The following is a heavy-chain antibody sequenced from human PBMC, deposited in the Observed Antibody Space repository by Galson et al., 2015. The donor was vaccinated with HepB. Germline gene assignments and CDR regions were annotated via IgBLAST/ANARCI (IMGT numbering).Heavy chain of an antibody. CDR2: ISSSSSYV. D-gene: IGHD3-22*01. CDR3: ASPITMRGYGMDV. V-gene: IGHV3-21*01. J-gene: IGHJ6*02. CDR1: GFTFSSYS. Sequence: SLRLSCAASGFTFSSYSMNWVRQAPGKGLEWVSSISSSSSYVYYADSVKGRFTISRDNAKNSLYLQMNSLRAEDTAVYYCASPITMRGYGMDVWGQGTTVTVSS.